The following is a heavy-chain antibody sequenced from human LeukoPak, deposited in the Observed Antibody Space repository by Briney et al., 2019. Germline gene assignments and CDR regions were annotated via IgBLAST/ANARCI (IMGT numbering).Heavy chain of an antibody. CDR3: ASAAGWEFGY. V-gene: IGHV3-7*01. CDR2: IKEDGRDK. Sequence: GGSLRLSCVASVSSGLTRWMNGVRQAPGKGLEWVAIIKEDGRDKYYVDSVKGRFTISRDNAKNSVYLQMNSLRVEDTAVYYCASAAGWEFGYWGQGTLVTVSS. J-gene: IGHJ4*02. D-gene: IGHD1-26*01. CDR1: VSSGLTRW.